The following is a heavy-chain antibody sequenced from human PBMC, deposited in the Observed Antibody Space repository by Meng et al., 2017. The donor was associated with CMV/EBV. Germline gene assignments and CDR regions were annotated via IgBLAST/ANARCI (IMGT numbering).Heavy chain of an antibody. CDR1: GYTFTSYD. V-gene: IGHV1-8*03. J-gene: IGHJ4*02. CDR2: MNPNSGNT. Sequence: ASVKVSRKASGYTFTSYDINWVRQATGQGLEWMGWMNPNSGNTGYAQKFQGRVTITRNTSISTAYMELSSLRSEDTAVYYCARTTHSGYVGFDYWGQGTLVTVSS. D-gene: IGHD5-12*01. CDR3: ARTTHSGYVGFDY.